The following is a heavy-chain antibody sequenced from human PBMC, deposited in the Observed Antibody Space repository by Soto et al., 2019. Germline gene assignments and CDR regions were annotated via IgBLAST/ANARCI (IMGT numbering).Heavy chain of an antibody. CDR2: IYHSGST. V-gene: IGHV4-30-2*01. CDR3: ARVPIYYDSSGFYQFGTFHI. D-gene: IGHD3-22*01. CDR1: GGSVHSAGYS. J-gene: IGHJ3*02. Sequence: QLQLQESGSALVKPSQTLSLTCAVSGGSVHSAGYSWSWIRQPPGKGLEWIGYIYHSGSTYYNPSLKSRVPISLDRSNTLFSLKLISVTAAATAVYYCARVPIYYDSSGFYQFGTFHILGQGAMVTVSS.